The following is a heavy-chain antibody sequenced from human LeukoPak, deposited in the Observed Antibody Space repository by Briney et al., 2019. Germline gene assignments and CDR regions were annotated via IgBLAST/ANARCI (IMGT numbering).Heavy chain of an antibody. CDR3: AKDRRGSGWYGGSDS. D-gene: IGHD6-19*01. CDR2: LSGNEDLV. Sequence: QTGGSLRLSCAASGFTFTTYAMSWVRQAPGKGLEWVASLSGNEDLVWYPDSLRGRFTISRDNSKNTLYLQLNSLRIEDTAVYYCAKDRRGSGWYGGSDSWGQGILVTVSA. CDR1: GFTFTTYA. V-gene: IGHV3-23*01. J-gene: IGHJ4*02.